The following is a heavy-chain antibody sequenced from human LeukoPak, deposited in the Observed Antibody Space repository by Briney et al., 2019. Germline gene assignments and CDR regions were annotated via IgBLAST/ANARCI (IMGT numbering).Heavy chain of an antibody. CDR3: ATYSVVVVITIDRAFQH. J-gene: IGHJ1*01. CDR2: FDPEDGET. CDR1: GYTLTELS. V-gene: IGHV1-24*01. D-gene: IGHD3-22*01. Sequence: ASVKVSRKVSGYTLTELSMHWVRQAPGKGLEWMGGFDPEDGETIYAQKFQGRVTMTEDTSTDTAYMELSSLRSEDTAVYYCATYSVVVVITIDRAFQHWGQGTLVTVSS.